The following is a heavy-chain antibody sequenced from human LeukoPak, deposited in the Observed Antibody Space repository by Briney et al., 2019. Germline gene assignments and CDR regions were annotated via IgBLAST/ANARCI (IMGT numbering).Heavy chain of an antibody. CDR1: GFTLTDY. J-gene: IGHJ6*03. D-gene: IGHD2-2*01. V-gene: IGHV1-2*02. CDR2: IKPNSEDT. CDR3: ARADSVPAGDYHYWYMDV. Sequence: GASVKVSCKASGFTLTDYIHWVRQDPRQGLQWMGWIKPNSEDTDYAQKFQGRVTMTRDTSISTVYMELSSLRSDDTAVYCARADSVPAGDYHYWYMDVWGKGTMVTVSS.